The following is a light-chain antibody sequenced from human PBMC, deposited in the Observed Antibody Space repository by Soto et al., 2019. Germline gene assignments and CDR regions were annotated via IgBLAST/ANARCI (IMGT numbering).Light chain of an antibody. J-gene: IGKJ1*01. CDR1: HGVNNN. CDR2: GAS. CDR3: QQYDYWWT. Sequence: EIVMTQSPATLSVFPGERATLSCRASHGVNNNLAWYQQKPGQAPRLLIYGASTRATGIPARFSGSGSGTEFTLTISSLQTEDFAVYYCQQYDYWWTFGQGAKVEIK. V-gene: IGKV3-15*01.